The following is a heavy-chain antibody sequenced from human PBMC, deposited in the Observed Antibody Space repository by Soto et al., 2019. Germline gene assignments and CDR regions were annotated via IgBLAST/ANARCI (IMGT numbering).Heavy chain of an antibody. V-gene: IGHV4-30-2*01. J-gene: IGHJ5*02. CDR2: MYHTGST. CDR3: ARQDKSGYNWFDP. Sequence: QLQLQESGSRLVRPSETLSLTCAVSGGSFSSGGYSWSWIRQPPGKGLEWIGYMYHTGSTFYNPSLKSRVSISLDRSKDQFSLKVNSVTAADTAVYYCARQDKSGYNWFDPWGQRILVTVSS. CDR1: GGSFSSGGYS. D-gene: IGHD3-22*01.